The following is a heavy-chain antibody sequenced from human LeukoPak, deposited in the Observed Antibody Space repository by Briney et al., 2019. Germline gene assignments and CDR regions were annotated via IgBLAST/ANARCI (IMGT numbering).Heavy chain of an antibody. J-gene: IGHJ4*02. CDR2: IYSDNT. Sequence: GGSLRLACTVSGFTVSSNSMSWVRQAPGKGLEWVSFIYSDNTHYSDSVKGQFTISRDNSKNTLYLQMNSLRAEDTAVYYCARRAGAYSHPYDYWGQGTLVTVSS. D-gene: IGHD4/OR15-4a*01. CDR3: ARRAGAYSHPYDY. V-gene: IGHV3-53*01. CDR1: GFTVSSNS.